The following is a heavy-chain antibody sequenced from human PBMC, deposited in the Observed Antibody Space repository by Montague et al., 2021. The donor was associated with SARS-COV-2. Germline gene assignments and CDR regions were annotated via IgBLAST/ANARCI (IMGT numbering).Heavy chain of an antibody. D-gene: IGHD4-17*01. CDR1: GFSLNTSGMC. CDR3: ARSYGDYRDSYFDX. J-gene: IGHJ4*02. CDR2: IDWDEDQ. V-gene: IGHV2-70*01. Sequence: PALVKPTQTLTLTCTFSGFSLNTSGMCVSWIRQPPGKALEWLALIDWDEDQYYSTSLKTRLTISKDTSKNQVVLTMTNMDPIDTATYYCARSYGDYRDSYFDXWSQGTLVTVSS.